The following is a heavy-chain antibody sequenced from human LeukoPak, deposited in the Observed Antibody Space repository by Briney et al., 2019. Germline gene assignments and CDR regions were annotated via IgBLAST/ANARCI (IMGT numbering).Heavy chain of an antibody. CDR2: ISYDGSNK. J-gene: IGHJ4*02. CDR1: GFTFSSYG. D-gene: IGHD2-2*01. Sequence: GRSLRLSCAASGFTFSSYGMHWVRQAPGKGLEWVAVISYDGSNKYYADSVKGRFTISRDNSKNTLYLQMNSLRAEDTPVYYCAKDARRYCSSTSCRTGYFDYWGQGTLVTVSS. V-gene: IGHV3-30*18. CDR3: AKDARRYCSSTSCRTGYFDY.